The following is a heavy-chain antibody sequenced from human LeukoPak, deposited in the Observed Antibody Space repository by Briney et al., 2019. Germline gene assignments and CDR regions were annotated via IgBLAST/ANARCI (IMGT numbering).Heavy chain of an antibody. CDR2: INHSGST. V-gene: IGHV4-34*01. J-gene: IGHJ4*02. CDR3: ARVEYSSGWYEVNY. CDR1: GGSFSGYY. Sequence: SETLSLTCAVYGGSFSGYYWSWIRQPPGKGLEWIGEINHSGSTNYNPSLKSRVTISVDKSKNQFSLKLSSVTAADTAVYYCARVEYSSGWYEVNYWGQGTLVTVSS. D-gene: IGHD6-19*01.